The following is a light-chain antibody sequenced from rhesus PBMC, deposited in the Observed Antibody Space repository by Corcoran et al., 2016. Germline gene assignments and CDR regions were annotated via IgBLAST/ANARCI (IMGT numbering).Light chain of an antibody. Sequence: QSALTQPASVSGSPGQSITISCTGTSSDVGAYNFVFWYQQHPGKAPKLLISDVSNRPSGVSNRFSGSKSGNTASLTISGLHAEDEADYYCSSFTSSNTDVFGTGTKVTVL. CDR3: SSFTSSNTDV. CDR2: DVS. V-gene: IGLV2-23*02. J-gene: IGLJ6*01. CDR1: SSDVGAYNF.